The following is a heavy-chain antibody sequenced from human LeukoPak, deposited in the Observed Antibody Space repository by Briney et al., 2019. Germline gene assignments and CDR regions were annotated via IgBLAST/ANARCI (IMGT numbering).Heavy chain of an antibody. CDR3: ARGRYGSGSYSTFDY. CDR2: INHSGST. V-gene: IGHV4-34*01. D-gene: IGHD3-10*01. CDR1: GGSFSGYY. J-gene: IGHJ4*02. Sequence: SETLSLTCAVYGGSFSGYYWSWIRQPPGKGLEWIGEINHSGSTNYNPSLKSRVTISVDRSKNQFSLKLSSVTAADTAVYYCARGRYGSGSYSTFDYWGQGTLVTVSS.